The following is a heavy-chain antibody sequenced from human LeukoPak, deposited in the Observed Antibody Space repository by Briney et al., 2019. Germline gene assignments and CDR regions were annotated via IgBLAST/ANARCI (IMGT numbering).Heavy chain of an antibody. J-gene: IGHJ4*02. CDR1: GGSLSSYS. V-gene: IGHV4-59*01. CDR3: AGDYGSGSYRFDF. CDR2: IYYSGRT. Sequence: PSETLSLTCTVSGGSLSSYSWSWVRQPPGKGLEWIGYIYYSGRTVYNPSLKSRLTMSLDTSKNQFSLKLSSVTTADTAVYYCAGDYGSGSYRFDFWGQGTLVSVSS. D-gene: IGHD3-10*01.